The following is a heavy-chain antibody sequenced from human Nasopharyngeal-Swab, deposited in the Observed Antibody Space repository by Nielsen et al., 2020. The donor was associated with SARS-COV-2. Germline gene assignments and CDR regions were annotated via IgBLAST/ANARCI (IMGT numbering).Heavy chain of an antibody. D-gene: IGHD3-10*01. V-gene: IGHV4-59*13. CDR3: ARDTGVEYYYGSGGYGMDV. J-gene: IGHJ6*02. Sequence: GSLSLSCTVSGCSISSSYWSWIRQPPGKGLEWIGYIYYSGSTNYNPSLKSRVTISVDTSKNQFSLKLSSVTAADTAVYYCARDTGVEYYYGSGGYGMDVWGQGTTVTVSS. CDR2: IYYSGST. CDR1: GCSISSSY.